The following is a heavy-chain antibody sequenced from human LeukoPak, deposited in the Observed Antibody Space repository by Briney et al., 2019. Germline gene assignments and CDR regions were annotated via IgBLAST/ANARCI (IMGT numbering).Heavy chain of an antibody. V-gene: IGHV7-4-1*02. CDR3: ARDLGAFTVYYYGSGSYSWFDP. CDR2: INTNTGNP. D-gene: IGHD3-10*01. Sequence: ASVKVSCKASGYTFTSYAMNWVRQAPGQGLEWMGWINTNTGNPTHAQGFTGRFVFSLDTSVSTAYLQISSLKAEDTAVYYCARDLGAFTVYYYGSGSYSWFDPWGQGTLVTVSS. J-gene: IGHJ5*02. CDR1: GYTFTSYA.